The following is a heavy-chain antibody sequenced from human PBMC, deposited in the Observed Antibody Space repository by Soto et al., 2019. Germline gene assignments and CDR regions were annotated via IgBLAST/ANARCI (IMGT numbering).Heavy chain of an antibody. J-gene: IGHJ4*02. V-gene: IGHV4-59*01. CDR3: AREVDTAMFDY. Sequence: QVQLQESGPGLVKPSETLSLTCTVSGGSISSYYWSWIRQPPGKGLEWIGYIYYSGSTNYNPSLKSXXTXSXXKSKNQFSLKLSSVTAADTAVYYCAREVDTAMFDYWGQGTLVTVSS. CDR2: IYYSGST. D-gene: IGHD5-18*01. CDR1: GGSISSYY.